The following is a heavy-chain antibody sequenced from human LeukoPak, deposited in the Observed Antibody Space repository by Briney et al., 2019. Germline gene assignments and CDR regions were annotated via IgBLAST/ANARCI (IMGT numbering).Heavy chain of an antibody. CDR1: GGSISSSSSY. J-gene: IGHJ4*02. D-gene: IGHD1-26*01. CDR2: MYYSGST. CDR3: ARRRSYYDGLDY. V-gene: IGHV4-39*01. Sequence: SETLSLTCTVSGGSISSSSSYWGWIRQPPGKGLEWIGSMYYSGSTYYNPSLKSRVTISIDTSKNQFSLKLSSVTATDTAVYYCARRRSYYDGLDYWGQRTLVTVSS.